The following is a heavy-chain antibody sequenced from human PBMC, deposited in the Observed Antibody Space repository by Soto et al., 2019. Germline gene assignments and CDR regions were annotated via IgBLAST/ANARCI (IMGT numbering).Heavy chain of an antibody. CDR2: IKQDGSEK. Sequence: GGSLRLSCAASGFTFSSYWMSWVRQAPGKGLEWVANIKQDGSEKYYVDSMKGRFTISRDNTKNSLYLQMNSLRAEETAVYYCARQGREYSSGGGGLDYWGQGTLVTVSS. CDR1: GFTFSSYW. V-gene: IGHV3-7*01. J-gene: IGHJ4*02. CDR3: ARQGREYSSGGGGLDY. D-gene: IGHD6-25*01.